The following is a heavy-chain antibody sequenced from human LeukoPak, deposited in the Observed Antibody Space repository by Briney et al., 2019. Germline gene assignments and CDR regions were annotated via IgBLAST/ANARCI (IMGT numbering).Heavy chain of an antibody. D-gene: IGHD2-2*01. J-gene: IGHJ3*02. CDR2: IIPIFGTA. CDR1: GGTFSSYA. CDR3: ARDPHNIVVVPAARSGAFDI. Sequence: GSSVKVSCKASGGTFSSYAISWVRQAPGQGLEWMGGIIPIFGTANYAQKFQGRVTITADESTSTAYMELSSLRSEDTAVYYRARDPHNIVVVPAARSGAFDIWGQGTMVTVSS. V-gene: IGHV1-69*01.